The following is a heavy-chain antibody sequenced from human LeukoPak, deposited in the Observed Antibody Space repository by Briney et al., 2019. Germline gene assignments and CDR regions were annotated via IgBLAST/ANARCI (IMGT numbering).Heavy chain of an antibody. Sequence: ASVKVSCKASGYTFTCYYMHWVRQAPGQGLEWMGWINPNSGGTNYAQKFQGRVTMTRDTSISTAYMELSRLRSDDTAVYYCARAPLRYFDWLHSYLDYWGQGTLVTVSS. J-gene: IGHJ4*02. V-gene: IGHV1-2*02. D-gene: IGHD3-9*01. CDR1: GYTFTCYY. CDR3: ARAPLRYFDWLHSYLDY. CDR2: INPNSGGT.